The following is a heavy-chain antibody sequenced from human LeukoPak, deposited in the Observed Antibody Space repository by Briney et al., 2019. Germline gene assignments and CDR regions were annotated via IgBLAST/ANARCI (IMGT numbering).Heavy chain of an antibody. V-gene: IGHV4-34*01. CDR1: GGSFSGYY. D-gene: IGHD6-13*01. CDR2: INHSGST. Sequence: SETLSLTCAVYGGSFSGYYWSWIRQPPGKGLEWMGEINHSGSTNYNPSLKSRVTISVDTSKNQFSLKLSSVTAADTAVYYCARTRIAAPFDPWGQGTLVTVSS. J-gene: IGHJ5*02. CDR3: ARTRIAAPFDP.